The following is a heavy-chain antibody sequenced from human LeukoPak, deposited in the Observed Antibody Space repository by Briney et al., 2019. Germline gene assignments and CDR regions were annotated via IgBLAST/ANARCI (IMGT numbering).Heavy chain of an antibody. D-gene: IGHD6-13*01. CDR2: VSGSGDRM. CDR3: AKAAAAPGFDF. CDR1: GFTFSSYA. Sequence: GGSLRLSCAASGFTFSSYALNWVRQAPGKGLEWVATVSGSGDRMYHADSVKGRFTISRDNSKNTIYLQMNSLRAEDTALYYCAKAAAAPGFDFWGQGTLVTVSS. V-gene: IGHV3-23*01. J-gene: IGHJ4*02.